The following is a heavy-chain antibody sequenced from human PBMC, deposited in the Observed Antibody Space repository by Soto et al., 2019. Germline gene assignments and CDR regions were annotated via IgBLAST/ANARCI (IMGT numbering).Heavy chain of an antibody. CDR1: GFTFITYG. Sequence: GGSLRLSCVASGFTFITYGMHWVRQTPGKGLEWVAVISSDGSDQSYADSVKGRFTISRDNSKNTLYLQMDSLRAEDTAVYYCAKVVLSYGWQGAFDYWGQGTLVTVSS. V-gene: IGHV3-30*18. J-gene: IGHJ4*02. CDR3: AKVVLSYGWQGAFDY. D-gene: IGHD5-18*01. CDR2: ISSDGSDQ.